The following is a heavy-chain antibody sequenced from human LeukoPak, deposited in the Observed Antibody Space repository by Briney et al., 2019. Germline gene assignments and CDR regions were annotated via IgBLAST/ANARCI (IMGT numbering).Heavy chain of an antibody. D-gene: IGHD5-12*01. CDR3: TRVGSGYESDY. CDR2: ISSSGSTI. V-gene: IGHV3-11*01. CDR1: GFTVSSNY. Sequence: GGSLRLSCAASGFTVSSNYMSWIRQAPGKGLEWVSYISSSGSTIYYADSVKGRFTISRDNAKNSLYLQMNSLRAEDTAVYYCTRVGSGYESDYWGQGTLVTVSS. J-gene: IGHJ4*02.